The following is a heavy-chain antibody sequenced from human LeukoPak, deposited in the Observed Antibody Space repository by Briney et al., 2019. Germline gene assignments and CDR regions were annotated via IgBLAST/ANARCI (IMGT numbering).Heavy chain of an antibody. D-gene: IGHD3-10*01. CDR1: GYTLTELS. J-gene: IGHJ4*02. Sequence: ASVKVSCKVSGYTLTELSMHWVRQAPGKGLEWMGGFDPEDGETIYAQKFQGRVTMTEDTSTDTAYMGLSSLRSEDTAMYYCATAGPGELLPYYFDYWGQGTLVTVSS. CDR3: ATAGPGELLPYYFDY. CDR2: FDPEDGET. V-gene: IGHV1-24*01.